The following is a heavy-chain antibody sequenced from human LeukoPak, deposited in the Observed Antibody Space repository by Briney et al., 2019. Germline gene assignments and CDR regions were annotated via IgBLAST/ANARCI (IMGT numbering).Heavy chain of an antibody. V-gene: IGHV6-1*01. J-gene: IGHJ6*03. CDR3: ATRSAAYDSSGYLYYMDA. D-gene: IGHD3-22*01. Sequence: SQTLSLTCAISGDSVSSNSAAWHWIRQSPSRGLEWLGSTYYRSKWYNDYAVSVKSRITINPDTSKNQFSLQLNSVTAADTAVYYCATRSAAYDSSGYLYYMDAWGQGATVTVSS. CDR2: TYYRSKWYN. CDR1: GDSVSSNSAA.